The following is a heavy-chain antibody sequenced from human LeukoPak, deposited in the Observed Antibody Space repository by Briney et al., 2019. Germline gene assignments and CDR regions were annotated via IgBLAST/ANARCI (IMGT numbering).Heavy chain of an antibody. V-gene: IGHV1-46*01. Sequence: ASVKVSCKASGYTFSSYYMHWVRQAPGQGLEWMGIINPSGGSTKYAQKLQGRVTMTSDTSTSTVYMELSSLRSEDTAVYYCAREPIAYCGGDCLYYFDYWGQGTLVTVSS. D-gene: IGHD2-21*02. CDR1: GYTFSSYY. CDR2: INPSGGST. CDR3: AREPIAYCGGDCLYYFDY. J-gene: IGHJ4*02.